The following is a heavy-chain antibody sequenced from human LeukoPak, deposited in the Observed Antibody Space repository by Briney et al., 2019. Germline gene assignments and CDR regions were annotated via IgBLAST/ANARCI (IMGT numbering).Heavy chain of an antibody. CDR1: GYTFTNYD. J-gene: IGHJ4*02. D-gene: IGHD6-19*01. V-gene: IGHV1-8*01. CDR2: MNPNSGKV. CDR3: ARGGSGWYDY. Sequence: ASVKVSCEASGYTFTNYDINWVRQATGQGPEWMGWMNPNSGKVGYAPKFQGRVTMTRNTILSTAYMELSGLKSQDTAVYYCARGGSGWYDYWGQGTLVTVSS.